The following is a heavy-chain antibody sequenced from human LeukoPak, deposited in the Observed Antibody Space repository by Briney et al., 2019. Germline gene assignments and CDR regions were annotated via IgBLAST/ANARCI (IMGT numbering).Heavy chain of an antibody. V-gene: IGHV3-74*01. Sequence: GGSLRLSCAASGFTFSSYWMHWVRHAPGKGLVWVSRINSDGSSTSYADSVKGRFTISRDNAKNTLYLQMNSLRAEDTAVYYCARDRDIVVVPAAPRDPWFDPWGQGTLVTVSS. D-gene: IGHD2-2*01. CDR2: INSDGSST. J-gene: IGHJ5*02. CDR1: GFTFSSYW. CDR3: ARDRDIVVVPAAPRDPWFDP.